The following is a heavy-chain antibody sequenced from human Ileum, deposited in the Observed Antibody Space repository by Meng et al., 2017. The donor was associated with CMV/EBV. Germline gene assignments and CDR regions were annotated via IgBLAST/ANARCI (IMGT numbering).Heavy chain of an antibody. D-gene: IGHD2-2*01. V-gene: IGHV3-7*01. CDR1: GFTFSRYY. CDR2: TNQDGSEK. Sequence: GGSLRLSCAASGFTFSRYYMSWVRQAPGKGLEWVANTNQDGSEKHYMVSVKGRFSISRDNVKNSLYLQMISLRANDTAVYYCASLPSAHDSFDFWGQGTMVTVSS. J-gene: IGHJ3*01. CDR3: ASLPSAHDSFDF.